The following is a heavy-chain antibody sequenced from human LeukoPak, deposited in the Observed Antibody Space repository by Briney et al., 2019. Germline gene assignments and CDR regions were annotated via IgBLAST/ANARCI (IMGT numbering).Heavy chain of an antibody. V-gene: IGHV3-23*01. CDR3: AKAGGKNTAMVRPFDY. CDR2: IYENGGTT. Sequence: HPGGSLRLSCVGSGFTFRSHAMSWVRQAPEKGLEFVSGIYENGGTTYYADSVKGRFTISRDNSKNTLYLQMNSLRAEDTAVYYCAKAGGKNTAMVRPFDYWGQGTLVTVSS. CDR1: GFTFRSHA. J-gene: IGHJ4*02. D-gene: IGHD5-18*01.